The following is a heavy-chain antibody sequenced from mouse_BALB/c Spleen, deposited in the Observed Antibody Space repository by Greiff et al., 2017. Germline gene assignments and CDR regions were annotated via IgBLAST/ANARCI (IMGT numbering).Heavy chain of an antibody. J-gene: IGHJ3*01. CDR2: ISYDGSN. V-gene: IGHV3-6*02. CDR3: ARDLGVRYDEAAWFAY. D-gene: IGHD2-14*01. Sequence: EVKLMESGPGLVKPSQSLSLTCSVTGYSITSGYYWTWIRQFPGNKLEWMGYISYDGSNNYNPSLKNRISITRDTSKNQFFLKLNSVTTEDTATYYCARDLGVRYDEAAWFAYWGQGTLVTGSA. CDR1: GYSITSGYY.